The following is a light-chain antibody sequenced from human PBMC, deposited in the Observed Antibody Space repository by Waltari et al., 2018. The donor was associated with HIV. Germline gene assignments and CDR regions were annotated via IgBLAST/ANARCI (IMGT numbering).Light chain of an antibody. Sequence: QSVLTQPPSVSGTPGQRFTIYCSGGSSNIGDNAVSWYHHFPGTAPKLPIYMNNQRPSGVPDRFSGSKSGTSASLAISGLQSEDEADYYCATLDDSLNGPVFGGGTKVTVL. CDR2: MNN. CDR3: ATLDDSLNGPV. J-gene: IGLJ2*01. V-gene: IGLV1-44*01. CDR1: SSNIGDNA.